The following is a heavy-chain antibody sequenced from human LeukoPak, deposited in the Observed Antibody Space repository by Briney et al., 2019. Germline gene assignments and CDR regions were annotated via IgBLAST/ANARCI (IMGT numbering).Heavy chain of an antibody. CDR3: AREYYDYVWGSYRPTYYFDY. J-gene: IGHJ4*02. Sequence: PSETLSLTCTVSGGSISSYYWSWIRQPPGKGLEWIGYIFYSGSTNYNPSLKSRVTISVDTSKNQFSLKLSSVTAADTAVYYCAREYYDYVWGSYRPTYYFDYWGQGTLVTVSS. D-gene: IGHD3-16*02. CDR1: GGSISSYY. CDR2: IFYSGST. V-gene: IGHV4-59*12.